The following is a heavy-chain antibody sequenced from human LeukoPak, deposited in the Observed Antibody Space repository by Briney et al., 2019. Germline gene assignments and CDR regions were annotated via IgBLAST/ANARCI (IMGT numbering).Heavy chain of an antibody. CDR2: ISAYNGNT. J-gene: IGHJ6*02. CDR3: ARGRHRSGGSCYLPYYGMDV. D-gene: IGHD2-15*01. Sequence: GASVKVSCRASGYTFTSYGISWVRQAPGQGLEWMGWISAYNGNTNCAQKLQGRVTMTTDTSTSTAYMELRSLRSDDTAVYYCARGRHRSGGSCYLPYYGMDVWGQGTTVTVSS. CDR1: GYTFTSYG. V-gene: IGHV1-18*01.